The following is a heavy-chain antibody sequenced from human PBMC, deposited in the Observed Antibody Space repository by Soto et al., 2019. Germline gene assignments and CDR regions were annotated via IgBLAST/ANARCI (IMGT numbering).Heavy chain of an antibody. CDR2: IRAYNGNT. Sequence: ASVKVSCKASGYTFTSYGISWVRQAPGQRLEWMGWIRAYNGNTNYAQKFQGRITMTRDTSRITVYMELSSLRSYDTAIYYCARSSGGKFGIIIEGSNWFDPWGQGTLVTVSS. D-gene: IGHD3-16*01. V-gene: IGHV1-18*04. CDR3: ARSSGGKFGIIIEGSNWFDP. J-gene: IGHJ5*02. CDR1: GYTFTSYG.